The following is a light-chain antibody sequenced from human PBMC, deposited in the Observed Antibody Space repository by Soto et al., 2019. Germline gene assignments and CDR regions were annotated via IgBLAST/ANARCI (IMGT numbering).Light chain of an antibody. CDR1: SSDIGNYNY. J-gene: IGLJ1*01. CDR2: DVT. V-gene: IGLV2-14*03. Sequence: QSALTQPASVSGSPGQSIAISCTGTSSDIGNYNYVSWYQHHPGKAPQLMIYDVTSRTSGVSNRFSGSKSGNTASLTISGLQAEDEADYYCGSYTSNTTLSFVFGTGTKLTVL. CDR3: GSYTSNTTLSFV.